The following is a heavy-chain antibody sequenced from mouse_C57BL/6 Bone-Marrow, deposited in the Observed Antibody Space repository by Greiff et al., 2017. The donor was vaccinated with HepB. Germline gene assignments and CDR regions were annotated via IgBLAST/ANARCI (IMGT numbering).Heavy chain of an antibody. V-gene: IGHV1-59*01. J-gene: IGHJ2*01. CDR3: ARRGDSSGYPYYFDY. Sequence: VKLQQPGAELVRPGTSVKLSCKASGYTFTSYWMHWVKQRPGQGLEWIGVIDPSDSYTNYNQKFKGKATLTVDTSSSTAYMQLSSLTSEDSAVYYCARRGDSSGYPYYFDYWGQGTTLTVSS. CDR1: GYTFTSYW. CDR2: IDPSDSYT. D-gene: IGHD3-2*02.